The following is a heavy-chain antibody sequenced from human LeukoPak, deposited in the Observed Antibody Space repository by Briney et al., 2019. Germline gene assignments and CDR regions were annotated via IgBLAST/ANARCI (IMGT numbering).Heavy chain of an antibody. CDR1: GFTFSSYA. Sequence: GGSLRLSCAASGFTFSSYAMSWVRQPPGKGLQWVSAISGGGSKTDYADSLKGRFTISRDNSKNTLYLQMNSLRAEDTAVYYCAKDRGPVFCGQGTLVTVSS. J-gene: IGHJ4*02. CDR2: ISGGGSKT. V-gene: IGHV3-23*01. CDR3: AKDRGPVF. D-gene: IGHD1-14*01.